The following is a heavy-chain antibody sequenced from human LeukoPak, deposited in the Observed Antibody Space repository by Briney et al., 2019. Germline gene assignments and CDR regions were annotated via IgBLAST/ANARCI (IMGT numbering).Heavy chain of an antibody. Sequence: GGSLRLSCAASGFTFSSYWMHWVRQAPGKGLVWVSRINSDGSSTSYADSVKGRFTISRDNAKNTLYLQMNSLRAEDTAVYYCAREGMVYAYDYWGQGTLVTVSS. CDR3: AREGMVYAYDY. D-gene: IGHD2-8*01. CDR2: INSDGSST. V-gene: IGHV3-74*01. CDR1: GFTFSSYW. J-gene: IGHJ4*02.